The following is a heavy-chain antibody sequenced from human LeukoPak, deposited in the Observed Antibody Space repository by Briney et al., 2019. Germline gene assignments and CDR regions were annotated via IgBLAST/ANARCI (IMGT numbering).Heavy chain of an antibody. V-gene: IGHV3-23*01. CDR1: GFTFSSYA. CDR2: ISGSGGST. Sequence: GGSLRLSCAASGFTFSSYAMSWVRQAPGEGLAWVSAISGSGGSTYYADSVKGRFTISRDNSKNTLYLQMNSLRAEDTAVYYCAKDLLGYCSSTSCPDYFDYWGQGTLVTVSS. CDR3: AKDLLGYCSSTSCPDYFDY. D-gene: IGHD2-2*01. J-gene: IGHJ4*02.